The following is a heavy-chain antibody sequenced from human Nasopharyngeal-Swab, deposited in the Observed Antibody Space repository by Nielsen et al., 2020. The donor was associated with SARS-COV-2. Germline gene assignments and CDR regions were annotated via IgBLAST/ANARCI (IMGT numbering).Heavy chain of an antibody. D-gene: IGHD4-17*01. CDR1: GYTFTSYA. V-gene: IGHV1-3*01. CDR3: ARDPDYGDYVDY. J-gene: IGHJ4*02. Sequence: ASVKVSCKASGYTFTSYAMHWVRQAPGQRLEWMGWINAGNGNTKYSQKLQGRVTMTTDTSTSTAYMELRSLRSDDTAVYYCARDPDYGDYVDYWGQGTLVTVSS. CDR2: INAGNGNT.